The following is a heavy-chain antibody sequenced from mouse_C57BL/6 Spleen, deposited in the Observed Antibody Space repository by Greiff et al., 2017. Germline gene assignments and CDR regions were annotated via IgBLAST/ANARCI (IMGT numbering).Heavy chain of an antibody. V-gene: IGHV1-59*01. D-gene: IGHD3-2*02. Sequence: QVQLKQPGAELVRPGTSVKLSCKASGYTFTSYWMHWVKQRPGQGLEWIGVIDPSDSYTNYNQKFKGKATLTVDTSSSTAYMQLSSLTSEDSAVYYCARRDSSGSYYFDYWGQGTTLTVSS. CDR2: IDPSDSYT. J-gene: IGHJ2*01. CDR3: ARRDSSGSYYFDY. CDR1: GYTFTSYW.